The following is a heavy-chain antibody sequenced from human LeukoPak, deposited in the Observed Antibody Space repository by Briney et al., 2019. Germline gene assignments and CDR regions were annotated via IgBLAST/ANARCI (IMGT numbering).Heavy chain of an antibody. Sequence: SQTLSLTCAISGGSVSSNSSDWNWIRQSPARGLEWLGNTYYRPKWYNDYAVSVKSRITINPDTSKNQFSLQLNSVTPEDPAVYYCARADFYYGSGSYFQRGAFDIWGQGTMVTVSS. CDR2: TYYRPKWYN. V-gene: IGHV6-1*01. J-gene: IGHJ3*02. CDR3: ARADFYYGSGSYFQRGAFDI. D-gene: IGHD3-10*01. CDR1: GGSVSSNSSD.